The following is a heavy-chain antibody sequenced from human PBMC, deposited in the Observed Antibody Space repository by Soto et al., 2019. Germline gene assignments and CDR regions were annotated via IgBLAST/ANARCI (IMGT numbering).Heavy chain of an antibody. Sequence: TLEILSLTCTVSGGSIISYYWSWIRQPPGKGLEWIGYIYYSGSTNYNPSLKSRVTISVDTSKNQFSLKLSSVTAADTAVYYCARLGYCSSTSCPYYYYYYYMDVWGKGTTVTVSS. CDR1: GGSIISYY. CDR3: ARLGYCSSTSCPYYYYYYYMDV. D-gene: IGHD2-2*01. J-gene: IGHJ6*03. V-gene: IGHV4-59*01. CDR2: IYYSGST.